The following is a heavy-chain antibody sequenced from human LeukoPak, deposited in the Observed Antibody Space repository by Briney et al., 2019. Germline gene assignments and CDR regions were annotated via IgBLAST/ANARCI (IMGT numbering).Heavy chain of an antibody. CDR2: ISSSSSYI. V-gene: IGHV3-21*04. Sequence: PGGSLRLSCAASGFTFSSYSMNWVRQAPGKGLEWVSSISSSSSYIYYADSVKGRFTISRDNSKNTLYLQMNSLRAEDTAVYYCAKATYYYDSSGYPISKYYFDYWGQGTLVTVSS. CDR3: AKATYYYDSSGYPISKYYFDY. J-gene: IGHJ4*02. CDR1: GFTFSSYS. D-gene: IGHD3-22*01.